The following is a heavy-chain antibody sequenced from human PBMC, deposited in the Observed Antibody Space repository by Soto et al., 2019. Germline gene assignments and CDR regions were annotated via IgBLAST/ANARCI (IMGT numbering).Heavy chain of an antibody. CDR2: ISSSSSYI. J-gene: IGHJ5*02. Sequence: EVQLVESGGGLVKPGGSLRLSCAASGFTFSSYSMNWVRQAPGKGLEWVSSISSSSSYIYYADSVKGRFTISRDNAKKYLYLQMNSLRAEDTAVYYCAREGGFGELLFPWGQGPLVTVSS. CDR1: GFTFSSYS. V-gene: IGHV3-21*01. D-gene: IGHD3-10*01. CDR3: AREGGFGELLFP.